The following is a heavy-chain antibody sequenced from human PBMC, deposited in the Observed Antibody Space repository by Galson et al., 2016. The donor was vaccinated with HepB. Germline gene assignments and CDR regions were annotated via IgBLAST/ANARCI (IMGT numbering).Heavy chain of an antibody. CDR3: AGRLDY. CDR2: IYSTGST. V-gene: IGHV4-59*03. CDR1: GASISSYY. J-gene: IGHJ4*02. Sequence: TVSGASISSYYWTWVRQAPGKGLEWIGQIYSTGSTNYNPSLASRVTMSVDTSKNEFSLQMTSVTAADTAVYYCAGRLDYWGQGILVSVSS.